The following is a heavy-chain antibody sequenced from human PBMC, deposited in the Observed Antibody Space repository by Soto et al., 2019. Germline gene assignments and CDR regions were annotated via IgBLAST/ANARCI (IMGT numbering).Heavy chain of an antibody. J-gene: IGHJ4*02. V-gene: IGHV3-23*01. D-gene: IGHD3-22*01. CDR3: AKGDASVYSNYFDY. Sequence: GGSLSLSCAASGFTFSDYAMTWVRQAPGKGLEWVSSVSGSGGTTYSADSVKGRFTISRDNSKNTLSLQMNSLRAEDTAVYYCAKGDASVYSNYFDYWGQGTLVTVSS. CDR1: GFTFSDYA. CDR2: VSGSGGTT.